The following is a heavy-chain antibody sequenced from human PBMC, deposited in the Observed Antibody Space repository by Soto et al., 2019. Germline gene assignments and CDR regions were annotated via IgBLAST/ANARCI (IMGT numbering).Heavy chain of an antibody. J-gene: IGHJ4*02. CDR3: ARAYSSSWSPFDH. Sequence: SETLSLTCTVSGGSISRNDYHWYWDWIRQSPGKGLEWIGAIHYSETTYYNPSLKSRVSMSVDTSRNQFSLKLSSVTAADTAVYYCARAYSSSWSPFDHWGQGTLVTVSS. D-gene: IGHD6-13*01. V-gene: IGHV4-39*01. CDR1: GGSISRNDYHWY. CDR2: IHYSETT.